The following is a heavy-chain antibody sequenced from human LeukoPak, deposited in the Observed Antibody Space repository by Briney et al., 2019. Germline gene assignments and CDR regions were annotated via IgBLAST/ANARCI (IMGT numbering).Heavy chain of an antibody. J-gene: IGHJ6*03. CDR3: TRLSTYYDSSGYYPVRGYYYMDV. Sequence: GGSLKLSCAASGFTFSGSAMHWVRQASGKGLEWVGRIRSKANSYATAYAASVKGRFTISRDDSKNTAYLQMNSLKTEDTAVYYCTRLSTYYDSSGYYPVRGYYYMDVWGKGTTVTISS. CDR1: GFTFSGSA. D-gene: IGHD3-22*01. V-gene: IGHV3-73*01. CDR2: IRSKANSYAT.